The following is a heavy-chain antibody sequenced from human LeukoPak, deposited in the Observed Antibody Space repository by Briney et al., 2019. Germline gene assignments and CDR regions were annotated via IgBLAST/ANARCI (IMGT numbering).Heavy chain of an antibody. V-gene: IGHV3-72*01. Sequence: GGSLRLSCAASGFTFSDHFMDWVRQAPGKGLEWVGRSRNKAKTYTTEYAASVKGRFTISRDASKNSLYLQMNSLRAEDTAVYYCAKPRGSRWAEYFQHWGQGTLVTVSS. J-gene: IGHJ1*01. CDR3: AKPRGSRWAEYFQH. CDR1: GFTFSDHF. CDR2: SRNKAKTYTT. D-gene: IGHD1-14*01.